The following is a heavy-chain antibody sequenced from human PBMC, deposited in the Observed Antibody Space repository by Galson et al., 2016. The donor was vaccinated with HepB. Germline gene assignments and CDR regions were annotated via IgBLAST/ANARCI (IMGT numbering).Heavy chain of an antibody. D-gene: IGHD6-13*01. CDR1: GFTFSSYG. J-gene: IGHJ4*02. CDR2: IWYDGSNK. V-gene: IGHV3-33*01. CDR3: ARRAGSSWYSDY. Sequence: SLRLSCAASGFTFSSYGMHWVRQAPGKGLEWVAVIWYDGSNKYYADSVKGRFTISRDKSKNTLYLQMNSLRAEDTAVYYCARRAGSSWYSDYWGQGTLVTVSS.